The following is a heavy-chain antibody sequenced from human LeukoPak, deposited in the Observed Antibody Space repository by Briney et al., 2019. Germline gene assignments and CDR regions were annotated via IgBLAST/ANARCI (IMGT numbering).Heavy chain of an antibody. CDR3: AGLPKY. CDR2: IYTGGAT. Sequence: GGSLRLSCAASGFTFSSYAMSWVRQAPGKGLEWVSVIYTGGATYNADSVKGRFTISRDNFKNTLYLQMNSLRTDDTAVYYCAGLPKYWGQGTLVTVSS. V-gene: IGHV3-66*02. CDR1: GFTFSSYA. J-gene: IGHJ4*02.